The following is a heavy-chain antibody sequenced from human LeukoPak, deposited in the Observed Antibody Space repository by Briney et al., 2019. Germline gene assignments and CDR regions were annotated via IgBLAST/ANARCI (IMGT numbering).Heavy chain of an antibody. J-gene: IGHJ4*02. V-gene: IGHV3-48*03. Sequence: GGSLRLSCAASGFTFSSYEMNWVRQAPGKGLEWVSYISSSGSTIYYADSVKGRFTISRDNAKNTLYLQMNSLRAEDTAVYYCARLRWGGLYYFDSWGQGTLVTVSS. D-gene: IGHD3-16*01. CDR1: GFTFSSYE. CDR3: ARLRWGGLYYFDS. CDR2: ISSSGSTI.